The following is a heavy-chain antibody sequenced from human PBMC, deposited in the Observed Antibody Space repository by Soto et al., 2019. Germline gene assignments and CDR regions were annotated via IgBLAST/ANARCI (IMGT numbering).Heavy chain of an antibody. Sequence: LSLTCTVSGGSLSSGDYYWSWIRQPPGKGLEWIGYIYYSGSTYYNPSLKSRVTISVDTSKNQFSLKLSSVTAADTAVYYCASGYSYGYIFDYWGQGTLVTVSS. CDR1: GGSLSSGDYY. D-gene: IGHD5-18*01. J-gene: IGHJ4*02. CDR3: ASGYSYGYIFDY. V-gene: IGHV4-30-4*01. CDR2: IYYSGST.